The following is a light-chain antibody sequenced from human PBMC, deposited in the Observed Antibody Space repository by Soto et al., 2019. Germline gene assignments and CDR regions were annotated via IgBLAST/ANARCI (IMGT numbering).Light chain of an antibody. CDR1: QSVLYSSNNKNY. CDR3: QQYYSTPLT. V-gene: IGKV4-1*01. Sequence: DIVMTQSPDSLAVSLGERATINCKSSQSVLYSSNNKNYLAWYQQKPGQPPKLLIYWASTRESGVPDRFSGRGSGTDSTLTVSRLQAEDVAVYYCQQYYSTPLTFGQGTKVEIK. CDR2: WAS. J-gene: IGKJ1*01.